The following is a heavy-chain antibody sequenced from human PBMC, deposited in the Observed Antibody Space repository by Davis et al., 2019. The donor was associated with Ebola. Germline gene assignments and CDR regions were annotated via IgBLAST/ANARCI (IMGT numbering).Heavy chain of an antibody. D-gene: IGHD1-1*01. V-gene: IGHV4-34*01. CDR3: ARTAKTSVSASGLGYTYFDP. Sequence: SETLSLTCAVYGGSFSEYLWSWIRQSPGKGLEWIGKISHGGVSDYNPSLKSRVIISVDPSKNQFSLRMNSLTAADVAIYYCARTAKTSVSASGLGYTYFDPWSQGTLVTVSS. CDR2: ISHGGVS. CDR1: GGSFSEYL. J-gene: IGHJ5*02.